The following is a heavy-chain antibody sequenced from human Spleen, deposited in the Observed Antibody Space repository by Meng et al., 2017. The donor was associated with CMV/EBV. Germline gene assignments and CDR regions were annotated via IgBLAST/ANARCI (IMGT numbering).Heavy chain of an antibody. Sequence: GSLRLSCTVSGGSISSYFWNWIRQPPGKGLEWIGYIYYSATTNYNPSLRSRVTISVDTSKNQFSLKLSSVTAADTAVHYCARGGAYTSSWFDSWGQGTLVTVSS. CDR1: GGSISSYF. CDR2: IYYSATT. J-gene: IGHJ5*01. D-gene: IGHD6-13*01. CDR3: ARGGAYTSSWFDS. V-gene: IGHV4-59*01.